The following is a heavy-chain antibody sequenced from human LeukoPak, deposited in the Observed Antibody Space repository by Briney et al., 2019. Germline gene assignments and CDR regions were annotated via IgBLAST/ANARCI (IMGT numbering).Heavy chain of an antibody. CDR1: GFTFSSYE. D-gene: IGHD3-22*01. Sequence: GGSLRLSCAASGFTFSSYEMNWVRQAPGKGLEWVSCISSSGSNIYYADSVKGRFTISRDNAKNSLYLQMNSLRAEDTAVYYCARGIVVASKDAFDIWGQGTMVTVSS. V-gene: IGHV3-48*03. CDR2: ISSSGSNI. J-gene: IGHJ3*02. CDR3: ARGIVVASKDAFDI.